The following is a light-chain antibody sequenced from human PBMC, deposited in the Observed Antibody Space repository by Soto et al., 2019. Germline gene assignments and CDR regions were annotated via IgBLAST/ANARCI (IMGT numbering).Light chain of an antibody. CDR2: DVS. J-gene: IGLJ1*01. CDR3: SSYTSSSTLD. CDR1: SSDVGGYNY. Sequence: QSALTQPASVSGSPGQSITISCTGTSSDVGGYNYVSWYQQHPGKAPKLMIYDVSNRPSGVSNRFSGSKSGNTASLTISGLQAEDEADYYYSSYTSSSTLDFGTGTKVTVL. V-gene: IGLV2-14*01.